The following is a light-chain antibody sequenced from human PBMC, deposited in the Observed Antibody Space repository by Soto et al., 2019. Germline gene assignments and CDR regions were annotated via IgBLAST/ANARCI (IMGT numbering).Light chain of an antibody. V-gene: IGKV3-20*01. Sequence: EIVLTQSPGTLALSPGKRATLSCRASQSVSVILAWYQQKPGQAPRLLMYDVSTSATGIPDRVSGSGSGTDFTLIISRLEPEDFALYYCQHPGTSPTFGQGTKLEIK. CDR2: DVS. J-gene: IGKJ2*01. CDR1: QSVSVI. CDR3: QHPGTSPT.